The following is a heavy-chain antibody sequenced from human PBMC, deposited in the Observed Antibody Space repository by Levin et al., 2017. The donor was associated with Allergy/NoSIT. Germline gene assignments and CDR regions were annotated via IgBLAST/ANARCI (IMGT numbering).Heavy chain of an antibody. CDR2: IIPIFGTT. CDR3: ARVSGSSSLSGLDP. CDR1: GGIFSSYA. Sequence: ASVKVSCKTSGGIFSSYAINWVRQAPGQGLEWMGNIIPIFGTTIYAQKFQGRVTITADKSTTTAYMEVNSLTSEDTGVYYCARVSGSSSLSGLDPWGQGTLVTVSS. D-gene: IGHD6-13*01. V-gene: IGHV1-69*06. J-gene: IGHJ5*02.